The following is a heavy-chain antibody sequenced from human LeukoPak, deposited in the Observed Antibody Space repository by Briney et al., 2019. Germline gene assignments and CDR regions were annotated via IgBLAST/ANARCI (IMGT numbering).Heavy chain of an antibody. Sequence: GSLRLSCAASGFTFSSYWMTWVRQAPGKGLEWVANIKQDGSEKNYVESVKGRFTISRDNAKNSLYLQMNSLGVEDTAVYYCARDRHYDILSGFHNYYGMDVWGQGTTVTVSS. CDR1: GFTFSSYW. CDR2: IKQDGSEK. D-gene: IGHD3-9*01. V-gene: IGHV3-7*01. CDR3: ARDRHYDILSGFHNYYGMDV. J-gene: IGHJ6*02.